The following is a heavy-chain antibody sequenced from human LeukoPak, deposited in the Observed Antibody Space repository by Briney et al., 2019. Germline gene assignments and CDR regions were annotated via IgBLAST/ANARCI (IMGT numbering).Heavy chain of an antibody. CDR3: ARGADGTGYNYGY. J-gene: IGHJ4*02. V-gene: IGHV4-30-2*01. CDR2: IYHSGST. Sequence: PSETLSLTCAVSGGSISSGGYSWSWIRQPPGKGLEWIGYIYHSGSTYYNPSLKSRVTISVGRSKNQFSLKLSSVTAADTAVYYCARGADGTGYNYGYWGQGTLVTVSS. CDR1: GGSISSGGYS. D-gene: IGHD5-24*01.